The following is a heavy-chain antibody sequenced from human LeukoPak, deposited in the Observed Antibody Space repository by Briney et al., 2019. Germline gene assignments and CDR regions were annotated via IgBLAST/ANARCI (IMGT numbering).Heavy chain of an antibody. CDR1: GGSISSSSYY. Sequence: SETLSLTCTVSGGSISSSSYYWGWIRQPPGKGLEWIGSIYYSGSTYYNPSLKSRVTISVDTSRNQFSLKLSSVTAADTAVYYCARDRSTLSFDYWGQGTLVTVSS. CDR2: IYYSGST. V-gene: IGHV4-39*07. CDR3: ARDRSTLSFDY. J-gene: IGHJ4*02.